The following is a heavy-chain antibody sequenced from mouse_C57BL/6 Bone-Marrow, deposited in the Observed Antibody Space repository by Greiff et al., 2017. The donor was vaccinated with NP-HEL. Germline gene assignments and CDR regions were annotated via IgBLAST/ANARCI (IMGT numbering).Heavy chain of an antibody. V-gene: IGHV3-6*01. CDR3: ARDQTAQATAMDY. CDR2: ISYDGST. Sequence: VQLQQSGPGLVKPSQSLSLTCSVTGYSITSGYYWNWIRQFPGNKLEWMGYISYDGSTNYNPSLKNRISITRDPSKNQFFLKLNSVTTDDTATDYCARDQTAQATAMDYWGQGTSVTVSS. D-gene: IGHD3-2*02. J-gene: IGHJ4*01. CDR1: GYSITSGYY.